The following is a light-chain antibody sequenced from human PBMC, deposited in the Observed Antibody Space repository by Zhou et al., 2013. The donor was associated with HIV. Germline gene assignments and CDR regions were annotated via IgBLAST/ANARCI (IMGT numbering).Light chain of an antibody. V-gene: IGKV1-5*03. CDR1: QGINSW. CDR3: QQASSFPPLT. Sequence: DIQMTQSPSTLSASVGDRVTITCRASQGINSWLAWYQQKPGKAPKYLIYKASSLESGVPSRFSGSGSGTEFTLTISSLQPEDFATYYCQQASSFPPLTFGGGTKVEIK. J-gene: IGKJ4*01. CDR2: KAS.